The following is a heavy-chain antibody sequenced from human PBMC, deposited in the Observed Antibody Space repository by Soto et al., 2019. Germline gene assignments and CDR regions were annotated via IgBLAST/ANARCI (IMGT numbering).Heavy chain of an antibody. CDR2: IYYSGGT. Sequence: QVQLQESGPGLVKPSQTLSLTCTVSGGSISSGGYFWNWIRQHPGKGLEWIGYIYYSGGTYYNPTLTSRVTISVDTSKTQSSLKLSSVTAADTAVYYCAREPSIWGKGTLVTVSS. V-gene: IGHV4-31*03. CDR1: GGSISSGGYF. J-gene: IGHJ4*02. CDR3: AREPSI.